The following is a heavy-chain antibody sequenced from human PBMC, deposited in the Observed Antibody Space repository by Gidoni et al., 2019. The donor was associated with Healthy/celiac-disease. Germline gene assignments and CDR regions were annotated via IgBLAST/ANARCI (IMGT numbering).Heavy chain of an antibody. Sequence: EVQLLASGGGLVQPGGSLLLSCAASGFTFSSYAMSWVRQAPGKGLEWVSAISGSGGSTYYADSVKGRFTISRDNSKNTLYLQMNSLRAEDTAVYYCAKAGYSSSWYQNGDYWGQGTLVTVSS. J-gene: IGHJ4*02. D-gene: IGHD6-13*01. CDR2: ISGSGGST. V-gene: IGHV3-23*01. CDR3: AKAGYSSSWYQNGDY. CDR1: GFTFSSYA.